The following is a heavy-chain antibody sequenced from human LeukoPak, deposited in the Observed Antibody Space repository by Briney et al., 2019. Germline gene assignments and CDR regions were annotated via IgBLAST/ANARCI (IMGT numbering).Heavy chain of an antibody. CDR1: GFTFSSYW. Sequence: GGSLRLSCAASGFTFSSYWMSWVRQAPGKGLVWVSCISGDGRTTNYADSVKGRFTISRDNAKNTLYLQMNSLSAEDTAVYYCARDEPTVTTGPPVGSWGQGTLVTVSS. J-gene: IGHJ5*02. D-gene: IGHD4-17*01. CDR2: ISGDGRTT. V-gene: IGHV3-74*01. CDR3: ARDEPTVTTGPPVGS.